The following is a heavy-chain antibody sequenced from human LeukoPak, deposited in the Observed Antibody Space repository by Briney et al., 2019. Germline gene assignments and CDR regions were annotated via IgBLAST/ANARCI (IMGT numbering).Heavy chain of an antibody. Sequence: ASVKVSCKASGYNFTTFSIAWVRQAPGQGLEWMGWINANNGKTHYAQKFHDRVTMTTDASTNTAYMGLRGLKSDDTAMYYCSRDSTFGAAVDFNFWGQGTLVTVSS. D-gene: IGHD3-16*01. V-gene: IGHV1-18*01. J-gene: IGHJ4*02. CDR1: GYNFTTFS. CDR2: INANNGKT. CDR3: SRDSTFGAAVDFNF.